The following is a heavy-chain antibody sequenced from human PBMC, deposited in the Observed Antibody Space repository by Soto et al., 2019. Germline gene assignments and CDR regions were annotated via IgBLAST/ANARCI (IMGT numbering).Heavy chain of an antibody. CDR3: SKRPRALLTFDS. Sequence: EVQLVDSGGGLVQPGGSLRLSCAASGFIFSNYVMSWVRQAPGKGLEWVSSISDSGGTSYYADSVKGRFTISRDNSKNTLYLQMNSLRAEDTAIDYCSKRPRALLTFDSWGRGTLVPVSS. CDR1: GFIFSNYV. V-gene: IGHV3-23*04. D-gene: IGHD1-26*01. J-gene: IGHJ4*02. CDR2: ISDSGGTS.